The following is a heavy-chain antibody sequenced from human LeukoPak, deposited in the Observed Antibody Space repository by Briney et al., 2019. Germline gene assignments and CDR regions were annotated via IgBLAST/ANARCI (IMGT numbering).Heavy chain of an antibody. V-gene: IGHV4-59*13. J-gene: IGHJ3*02. D-gene: IGHD3-3*01. CDR1: GGSISIYY. CDR3: ARDRITIFGVVDAFDI. CDR2: IYCRGNT. Sequence: SETLSLTCTVSGGSISIYYWSWIRQPPGTGLEWVGYIYCRGNTNSHPSLKSRVTLSVEPSKDQFSLKQGSVTAADTAVYYCARDRITIFGVVDAFDIWGQGTMVTVSS.